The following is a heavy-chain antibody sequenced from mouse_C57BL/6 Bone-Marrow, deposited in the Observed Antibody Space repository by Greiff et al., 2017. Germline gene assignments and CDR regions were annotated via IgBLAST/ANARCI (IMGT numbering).Heavy chain of an antibody. J-gene: IGHJ1*03. V-gene: IGHV1-64*01. CDR2: IHPNSGST. CDR3: ARSRYYGSSWYFDV. D-gene: IGHD1-1*01. Sequence: QVQPQQPGAELVKPGASVKLSCKASGYTFTSYWMHWVKQRPGQGLEWIGMIHPNSGSTNYNEKFKSKATLTVDKSSSTAYMQLSSLTSEDSAVYYCARSRYYGSSWYFDVGAQGPRSPSPQ. CDR1: GYTFTSYW.